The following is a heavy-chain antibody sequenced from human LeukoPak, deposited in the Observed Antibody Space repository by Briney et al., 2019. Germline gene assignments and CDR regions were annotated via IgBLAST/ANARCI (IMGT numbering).Heavy chain of an antibody. J-gene: IGHJ6*02. D-gene: IGHD6-13*01. V-gene: IGHV1-2*02. CDR1: GYTFTGYY. Sequence: ASVKVSCKASGYTFTGYYMHWVRQAPGQGLEWMGWINPNSGGTNYAQKFQGRVTMTRDTSISTAYMELSRLRSDDTAVYYCARERSSSGFGDYYGMDVWGQGTTVTVSS. CDR2: INPNSGGT. CDR3: ARERSSSGFGDYYGMDV.